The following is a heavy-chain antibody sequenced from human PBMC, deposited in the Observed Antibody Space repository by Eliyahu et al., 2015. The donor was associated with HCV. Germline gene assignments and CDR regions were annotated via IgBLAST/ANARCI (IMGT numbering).Heavy chain of an antibody. Sequence: EVQLLESGGGLVQPGGSLRLSCXASGXTFSSYAMSWVRQAPGKGXXWVSAISGSGGSTYYADSVKGRFTISRDNSKNTLYLQMNSLRAEDTAVYYCAKLGYYYDSSGPSGYWGQGTLVTVSS. CDR1: GXTFSSYA. D-gene: IGHD3-22*01. V-gene: IGHV3-23*01. J-gene: IGHJ4*02. CDR2: ISGSGGST. CDR3: AKLGYYYDSSGPSGY.